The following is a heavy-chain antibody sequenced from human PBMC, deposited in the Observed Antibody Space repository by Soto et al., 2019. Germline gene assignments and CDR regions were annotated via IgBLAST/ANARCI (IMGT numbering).Heavy chain of an antibody. CDR2: IKSKTDGGTT. D-gene: IGHD3-3*01. V-gene: IGHV3-15*01. CDR3: TTDLESTIFGVVIFSGGNY. CDR1: GFTFSNAW. J-gene: IGHJ4*02. Sequence: EVQLVESGGGLVKPGGSLRLSCAASGFTFSNAWMSWVRQAPGKGLEWVGRIKSKTDGGTTDYAAPVKGRFTISRDDSKNTLYLQMNSLKTEDTAVYYCTTDLESTIFGVVIFSGGNYWGQGTLVTVSS.